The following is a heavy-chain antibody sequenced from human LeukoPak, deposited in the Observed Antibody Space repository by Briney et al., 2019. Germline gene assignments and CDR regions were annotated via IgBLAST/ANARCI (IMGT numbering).Heavy chain of an antibody. CDR2: VSGRGDST. J-gene: IGHJ4*02. V-gene: IGHV3-23*01. Sequence: GGSLRLSCAASGFTFSSYAISWVRQAPRKGLEWVSAVSGRGDSTYYADSVKGRFTISRDNSKNTLYLQMNSLRAEDTAVYYCAKGGVAGTGYFDYWGQGTLVTVSS. D-gene: IGHD6-19*01. CDR1: GFTFSSYA. CDR3: AKGGVAGTGYFDY.